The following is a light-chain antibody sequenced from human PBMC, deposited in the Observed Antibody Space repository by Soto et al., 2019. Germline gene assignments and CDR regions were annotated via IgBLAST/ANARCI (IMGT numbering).Light chain of an antibody. Sequence: EIVMTQSPANLSVSPGETATLSCRASQSVGSAVAWYQHKPGQAPRLLIVGASIRATGVPGRFSGGGSGTEFTLTISSLQYEDVAVYYCQQYKNWPPLTFGGGTTVEIK. CDR2: GAS. V-gene: IGKV3-15*01. CDR3: QQYKNWPPLT. J-gene: IGKJ4*01. CDR1: QSVGSA.